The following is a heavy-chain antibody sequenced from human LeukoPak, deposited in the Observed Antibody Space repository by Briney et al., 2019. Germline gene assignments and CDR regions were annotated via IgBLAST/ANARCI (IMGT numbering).Heavy chain of an antibody. CDR1: GGSFSGYY. J-gene: IGHJ5*02. CDR3: ARGGVRYGDYVGGYHNWFDP. D-gene: IGHD4-17*01. CDR2: INYSGST. V-gene: IGHV4-34*01. Sequence: SETLSLTCAVYGGSFSGYYWSWIRQPPGKGLEWIGEINYSGSTNYNPSLKSRVTISVDTSKNQFSLKLSSVTAADTAVYYCARGGVRYGDYVGGYHNWFDPWGQGTLVTVSS.